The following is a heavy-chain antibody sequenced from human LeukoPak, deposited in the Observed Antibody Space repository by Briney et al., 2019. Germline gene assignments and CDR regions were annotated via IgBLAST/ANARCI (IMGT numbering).Heavy chain of an antibody. CDR3: AREIAADRGFDS. CDR1: GLTFSSYG. CDR2: ISSGGSTT. V-gene: IGHV3-48*04. D-gene: IGHD6-6*01. J-gene: IGHJ4*02. Sequence: GGSLRLSCAASGLTFSSYGMHWVRQAPGKGLECLSYISSGGSTTYYTDSVKGRFTISRDNGKNALYLQMNSLRGDDTAVYYCAREIAADRGFDSWGQGTLVTVSS.